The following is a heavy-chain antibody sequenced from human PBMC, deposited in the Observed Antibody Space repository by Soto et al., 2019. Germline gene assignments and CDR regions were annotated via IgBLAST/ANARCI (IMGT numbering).Heavy chain of an antibody. J-gene: IGHJ4*02. CDR2: ISDGDGDT. CDR1: GFTFSDYA. V-gene: IGHV3-23*01. Sequence: EVVLLQSGGDLVQPGGSLRLSCAASGFTFSDYAMTWVRQAPGKGLEWVSDISDGDGDTHYADSVRGRFVISRDNSKNTLFLEMNSLRAEDEAVYYCAKGRTYFDFWGQGSLVTVSS. CDR3: AKGRTYFDF.